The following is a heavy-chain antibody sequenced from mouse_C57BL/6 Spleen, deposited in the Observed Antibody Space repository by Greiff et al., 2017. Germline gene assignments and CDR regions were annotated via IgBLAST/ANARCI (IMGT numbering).Heavy chain of an antibody. V-gene: IGHV1-52*01. J-gene: IGHJ3*01. Sequence: VQLQQSGAELVRPGSSVKLSCKASGYTFTSYWMHWVKQRPIQGLEWIGNIDPSDSETHYNQKFKDKATLTVDKSSSTAYMQLSSLTSEDSAVYYCARSGDSSVFAYWGQGTLVTVSA. CDR3: ARSGDSSVFAY. CDR2: IDPSDSET. D-gene: IGHD3-2*02. CDR1: GYTFTSYW.